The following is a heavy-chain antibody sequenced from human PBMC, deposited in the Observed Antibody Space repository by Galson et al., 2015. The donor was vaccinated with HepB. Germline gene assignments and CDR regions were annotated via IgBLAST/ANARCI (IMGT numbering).Heavy chain of an antibody. D-gene: IGHD6-13*01. Sequence: SLRLSCAISGFTFSTYSMNWVRQAPGKGLEWVSHISDTGTIYYADSVKGRFTISRDNAKDSLYLQMNSLRDDDTAVYYCARDRLPRYGSTYWFDPWGQRTLVTVSS. J-gene: IGHJ5*02. CDR1: GFTFSTYS. V-gene: IGHV3-48*02. CDR2: ISDTGTI. CDR3: ARDRLPRYGSTYWFDP.